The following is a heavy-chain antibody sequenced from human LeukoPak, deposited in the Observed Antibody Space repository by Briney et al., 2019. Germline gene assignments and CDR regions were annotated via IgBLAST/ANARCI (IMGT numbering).Heavy chain of an antibody. CDR1: GGSISSYY. V-gene: IGHV4-34*01. CDR2: INHSGST. J-gene: IGHJ6*02. D-gene: IGHD3-3*01. CDR3: ARGVLRFLEWYYYYYGMDV. Sequence: SETLSLTCTVSGGSISSYYWSWIRQPPGKGLEWIGEINHSGSTNYNPSLKSRVTISVDTSKNQFSLKLSSVTAADTAVYYCARGVLRFLEWYYYYYGMDVWGQGTTVTVSS.